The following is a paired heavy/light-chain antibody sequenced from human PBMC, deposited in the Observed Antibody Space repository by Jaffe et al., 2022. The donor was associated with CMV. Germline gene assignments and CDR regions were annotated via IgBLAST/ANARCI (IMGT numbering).Heavy chain of an antibody. CDR2: IKSKTDGGTT. Sequence: EVQLVESGGGLVKPGGSLRLSCAASGFTFSNAWMSWVRQAPGKGLEWVGRIKSKTDGGTTDYAAPVKGRFTISRDDSKNTLYLQMNSLKTEDTAVYYCTTERASPPSYYDYVWGSYRSHAFDYWGQGTLVTVSS. D-gene: IGHD3-16*02. CDR3: TTERASPPSYYDYVWGSYRSHAFDY. V-gene: IGHV3-15*01. J-gene: IGHJ4*02. CDR1: GFTFSNAW.
Light chain of an antibody. CDR1: QSISSY. V-gene: IGKV1-39*01. CDR2: AAS. Sequence: DIQMTQSPSSLSASVGDRVTITCRASQSISSYLNWYQQKPGKAPKLLIYAASSLQSGVPSRFSGSGSGTDFTLTISSLQPEDFATYYCQQSYSTTWTFGQGTKVEIK. J-gene: IGKJ1*01. CDR3: QQSYSTTWT.